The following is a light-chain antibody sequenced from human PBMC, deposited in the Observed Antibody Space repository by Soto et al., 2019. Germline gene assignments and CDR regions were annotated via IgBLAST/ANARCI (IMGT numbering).Light chain of an antibody. CDR2: DTS. CDR3: LLSFSGLEV. J-gene: IGLJ2*01. V-gene: IGLV7-46*01. CDR1: TVAVTNGHY. Sequence: QAVVTQEPSLSVSPGGTVTLTCGSSTVAVTNGHYPYWFQQRPGQAPRTLISDTSNRHSWTPARFSGSLLGGKAALTLSGAQPEDEADYYCLLSFSGLEVFGGGTKLTVL.